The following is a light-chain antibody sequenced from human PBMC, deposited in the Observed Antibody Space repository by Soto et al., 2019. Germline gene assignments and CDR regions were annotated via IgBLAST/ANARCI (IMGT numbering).Light chain of an antibody. J-gene: IGKJ4*01. CDR2: AAS. V-gene: IGKV1D-12*01. Sequence: DIQMTQSPSSVSASVGDRVTITCRASQGIRSWLAWYQQRPGKAPKLLISAASSLQSAVPSRFSGSGSGSDFTLTISSLQPDDFATYYCQQADTFPATFGGGTKVEIK. CDR3: QQADTFPAT. CDR1: QGIRSW.